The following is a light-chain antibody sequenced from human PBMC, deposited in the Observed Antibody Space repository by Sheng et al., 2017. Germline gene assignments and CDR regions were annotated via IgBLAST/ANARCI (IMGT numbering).Light chain of an antibody. CDR1: QSVSSNY. Sequence: EIVLTQSPGTLSLSPGERATLSCRASQSVSSNYLAWYQQKPGQAPRLLIYGASNRATGIPARFSGSGSGRDFTLTISSLEPDDFATYYCQQLNSYPRTFGQGTRLEIK. CDR2: GAS. V-gene: IGKV3-20*01. J-gene: IGKJ5*01. CDR3: QQLNSYPRT.